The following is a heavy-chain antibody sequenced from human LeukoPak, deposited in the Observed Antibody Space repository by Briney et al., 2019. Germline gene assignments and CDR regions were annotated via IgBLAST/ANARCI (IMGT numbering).Heavy chain of an antibody. D-gene: IGHD2-15*01. Sequence: SETLSLTCAVYGGSFSGYYWSGMRQFRGKGLEWIGEIYHSWSTNYNPSLKSRVTISVDKSKNQFSLKLSSVTAADTAVYYCARSDIVVARYFDYWGQGTLVTVSS. CDR3: ARSDIVVARYFDY. V-gene: IGHV4-34*01. CDR1: GGSFSGYY. CDR2: IYHSWST. J-gene: IGHJ4*02.